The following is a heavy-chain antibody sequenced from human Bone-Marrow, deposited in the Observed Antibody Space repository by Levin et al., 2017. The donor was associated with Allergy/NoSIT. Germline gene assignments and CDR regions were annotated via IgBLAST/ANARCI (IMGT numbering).Heavy chain of an antibody. J-gene: IGHJ3*02. CDR3: TTDPGGDEGLLDI. Sequence: GGSLRLSCATSGFTFSNAWMTWVRQAPGKGLEWIGRIKIRTDGGATEYAAPVEGRFTISRDDSKNTLYLHMNSLKIEDTGVYYCTTDPGGDEGLLDIWGQGILVRVSS. D-gene: IGHD2-21*01. CDR1: GFTFSNAW. CDR2: IKIRTDGGAT. V-gene: IGHV3-15*01.